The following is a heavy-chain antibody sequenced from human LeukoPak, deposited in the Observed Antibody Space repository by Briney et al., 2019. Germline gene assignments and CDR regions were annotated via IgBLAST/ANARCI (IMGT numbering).Heavy chain of an antibody. CDR1: GFTFSTYA. Sequence: PGGSLRLSCAASGFTFSTYAMHWVRQAPGKGLEWVAVISYDGKNEYYADSVKGRFTISRDNSKNTLYLQMNSLRAEETAVYYCARDLGPAPGISVGGSGFGYWGQGTLVTVSS. CDR3: ARDLGPAPGISVGGSGFGY. D-gene: IGHD6-19*01. J-gene: IGHJ4*02. V-gene: IGHV3-30*14. CDR2: ISYDGKNE.